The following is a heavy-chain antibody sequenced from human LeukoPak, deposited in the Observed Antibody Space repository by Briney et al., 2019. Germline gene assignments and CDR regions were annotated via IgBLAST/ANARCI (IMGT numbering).Heavy chain of an antibody. Sequence: SVKVSCKASGYTFTSYYMHWVRQAPGQGLEWMGGIIPIFGTANYAQKFQGRVTITADESTSTAYMELSSLRSEDTAVYYCARGYLGYCSGGSCYPWFDPWGQGTLVTVSS. CDR2: IIPIFGTA. J-gene: IGHJ5*02. V-gene: IGHV1-69*13. D-gene: IGHD2-15*01. CDR3: ARGYLGYCSGGSCYPWFDP. CDR1: GYTFTSYY.